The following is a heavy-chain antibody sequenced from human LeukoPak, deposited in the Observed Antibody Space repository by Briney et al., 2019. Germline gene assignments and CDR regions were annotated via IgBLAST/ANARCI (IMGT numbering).Heavy chain of an antibody. V-gene: IGHV4-34*01. Sequence: PSETLSLTCAVYGGSFSGYYWSWIRQPPGKGLEWIGEINHSGSTNYNPSLKSRVTISVDTSKNQFSLKLSSVTAADTAVYYCARGSTRGYSGYDWGHYYYMDVWGKGTTVTVSS. CDR2: INHSGST. CDR1: GGSFSGYY. J-gene: IGHJ6*03. CDR3: ARGSTRGYSGYDWGHYYYMDV. D-gene: IGHD5-12*01.